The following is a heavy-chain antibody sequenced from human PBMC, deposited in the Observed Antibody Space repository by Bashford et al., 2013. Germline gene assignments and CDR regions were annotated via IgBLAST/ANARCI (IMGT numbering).Heavy chain of an antibody. J-gene: IGHJ4*02. D-gene: IGHD2-2*02. V-gene: IGHV3-23*01. CDR2: ISGSSGST. Sequence: VRQAPGKGLEWVSAISGSSGSTYYADSVGGAGFTISRDNSKNTLYLQMNSLRAEDTAVYYCAKSWHRYCGSTSCYKPLDYVGPGNPGHRLL. CDR3: AKSWHRYCGSTSCYKPLDY.